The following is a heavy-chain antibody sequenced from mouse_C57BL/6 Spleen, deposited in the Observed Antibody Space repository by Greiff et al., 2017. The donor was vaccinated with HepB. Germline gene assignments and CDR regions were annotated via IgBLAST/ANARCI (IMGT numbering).Heavy chain of an antibody. Sequence: QVQLKQPGAELVKPGASVKLSCKASGYTFTSYWMQWVKQRPGQGLEWIGEIDPSDSYTNYNQKFKGKATLTVDTSSSTAYMQLSSLTSEDSAVYYCARRLLRSYWYFDVWGTGTTVTVSS. V-gene: IGHV1-50*01. J-gene: IGHJ1*03. D-gene: IGHD1-1*01. CDR1: GYTFTSYW. CDR3: ARRLLRSYWYFDV. CDR2: IDPSDSYT.